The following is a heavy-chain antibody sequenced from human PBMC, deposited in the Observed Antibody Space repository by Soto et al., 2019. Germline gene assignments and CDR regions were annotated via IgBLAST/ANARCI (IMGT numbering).Heavy chain of an antibody. Sequence: ASVKVSCKASGGTFSSYAISWVRQAPGQGLEWMGGIIPIFGTANYAQKFQGRVTITADESTSTAYMELSSLRSEDTAVYYCARDQIDGDGYRGERGWFDPWGQGTLVTVSS. CDR3: ARDQIDGDGYRGERGWFDP. D-gene: IGHD4-17*01. CDR1: GGTFSSYA. CDR2: IIPIFGTA. J-gene: IGHJ5*02. V-gene: IGHV1-69*13.